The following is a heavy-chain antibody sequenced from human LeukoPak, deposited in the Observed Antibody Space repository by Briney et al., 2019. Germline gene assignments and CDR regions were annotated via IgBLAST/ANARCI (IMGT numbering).Heavy chain of an antibody. Sequence: GGSLRLSCAASGFSFSNYAMSWVRQVQGKVLEWVSAISSSGGIPYYADSVKGRFTISRDNSKNTVYLQMNSLRAEDTAIYYCAKKINYEGYNWFDPRGQGTLVTVSS. CDR2: ISSSGGIP. D-gene: IGHD1-7*01. J-gene: IGHJ5*02. CDR1: GFSFSNYA. CDR3: AKKINYEGYNWFDP. V-gene: IGHV3-23*01.